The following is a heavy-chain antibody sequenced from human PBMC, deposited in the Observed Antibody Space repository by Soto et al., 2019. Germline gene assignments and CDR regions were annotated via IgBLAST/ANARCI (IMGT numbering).Heavy chain of an antibody. CDR3: AKSQIGAARYGDY. CDR1: AFTFSSYA. Sequence: GALRLSCAASAFTFSSYAMNWVRQAPGKGLEWVSAISGSGGTTYYADSVKGRFTISRDNSKNTLYLQMNNLRAEDTAVYYCAKSQIGAARYGDYWGQGTLVTVSS. D-gene: IGHD6-13*01. V-gene: IGHV3-23*01. J-gene: IGHJ4*02. CDR2: ISGSGGTT.